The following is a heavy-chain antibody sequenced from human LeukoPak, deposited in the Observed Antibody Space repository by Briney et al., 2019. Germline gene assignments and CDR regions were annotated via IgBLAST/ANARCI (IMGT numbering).Heavy chain of an antibody. CDR3: ATAASGAMVNFDY. J-gene: IGHJ4*02. V-gene: IGHV1-2*06. D-gene: IGHD5-18*01. Sequence: ASVKVSCKASGYTFTGYYMHWVRQAPGQGLEWMGRINPNSGGTNYAQKFQGRVTMTRDTSISTAYMELSSLRSEDTAVYYCATAASGAMVNFDYWGQGTLVTVSS. CDR2: INPNSGGT. CDR1: GYTFTGYY.